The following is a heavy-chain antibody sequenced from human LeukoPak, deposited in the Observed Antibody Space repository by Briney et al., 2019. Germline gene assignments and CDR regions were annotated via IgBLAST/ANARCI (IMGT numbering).Heavy chain of an antibody. CDR3: ARGAFFSLGRVVLAALADYYGMDV. V-gene: IGHV5-51*01. J-gene: IGHJ6*04. D-gene: IGHD2-2*01. Sequence: GESLQISCKGSGYSFTSYWIGWARQMPGKGLEWMGIIYPGDSDTRYSPSFQGQVTISADKSISTAYLQWSSLKASDTAMYYCARGAFFSLGRVVLAALADYYGMDVWGKGTTVTVSS. CDR1: GYSFTSYW. CDR2: IYPGDSDT.